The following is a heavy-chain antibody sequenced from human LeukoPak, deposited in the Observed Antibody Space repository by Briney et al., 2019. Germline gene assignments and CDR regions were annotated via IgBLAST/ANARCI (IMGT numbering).Heavy chain of an antibody. CDR2: ISGSGGST. V-gene: IGHV3-23*01. CDR3: AKEGLTNFWSGYYGDY. J-gene: IGHJ4*02. Sequence: GGSLRLSCAASGFTFSSYAMSWVRQAPGKGLEWVSAISGSGGSTYYADSVKGRFTISRDNSKNTLYLQMDSLRAEDTAVYYCAKEGLTNFWSGYYGDYWGQGTLVTVSS. D-gene: IGHD3-3*01. CDR1: GFTFSSYA.